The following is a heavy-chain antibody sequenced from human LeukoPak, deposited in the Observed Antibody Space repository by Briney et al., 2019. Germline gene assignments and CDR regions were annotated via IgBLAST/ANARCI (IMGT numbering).Heavy chain of an antibody. V-gene: IGHV3-23*01. CDR3: AKDLAYYYASSSDY. D-gene: IGHD3-22*01. CDR1: GFTFSSYA. J-gene: IGHJ4*02. Sequence: GGSLRLSCAASGFTFSSYAMSWVRQAPGKGLEWVSAISGSGGSTYYADSVKGRFTISRDNSKNTLYLQMNSLRAEDTAVYYCAKDLAYYYASSSDYWGQGTLVTVSS. CDR2: ISGSGGST.